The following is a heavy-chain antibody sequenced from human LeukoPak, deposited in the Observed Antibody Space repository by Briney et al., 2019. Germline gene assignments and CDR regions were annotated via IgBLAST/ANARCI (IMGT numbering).Heavy chain of an antibody. J-gene: IGHJ2*01. CDR2: VKTDGSIT. Sequence: GGSLRLSCVASGFTFSNYWMQWVRQAPGKGLEWVSRVKTDGSITTYADSVKGRFTISRDNAENTLYLQMNNLRAEDTAVYHCASPAVAGTNWYFDLWGRGTLVTVSS. V-gene: IGHV3-74*01. CDR1: GFTFSNYW. D-gene: IGHD6-19*01. CDR3: ASPAVAGTNWYFDL.